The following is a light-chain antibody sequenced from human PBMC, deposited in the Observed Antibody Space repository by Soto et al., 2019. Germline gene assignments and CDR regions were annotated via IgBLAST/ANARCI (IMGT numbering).Light chain of an antibody. J-gene: IGLJ2*01. V-gene: IGLV2-8*01. CDR1: KTDVGGYNY. Sequence: QSALTQPPSASGSPGQSVTISCTGSKTDVGGYNYVSWYQLHPGKAPTLIIYEVHERPSGVPDRFSGSKSGNTASLTVSGFEAEDESDSYCSSYGGVNNYDYIFGRGTQLTVL. CDR2: EVH. CDR3: SSYGGVNNYDYI.